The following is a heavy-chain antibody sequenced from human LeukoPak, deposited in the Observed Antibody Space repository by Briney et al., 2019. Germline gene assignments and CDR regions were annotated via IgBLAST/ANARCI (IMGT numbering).Heavy chain of an antibody. V-gene: IGHV4-59*01. J-gene: IGHJ6*03. CDR1: GGSISSYY. CDR2: IYYSGST. CDR3: ARTGGGYYDSSCYYSYYYYYYMDV. D-gene: IGHD3-22*01. Sequence: SETLSLTCTVSGGSISSYYWSWIRQPPGKGLEWMGYIYYSGSTNYNPSLKSRVTISVDTSKTQFSLNLSSVTAADTAVYYCARTGGGYYDSSCYYSYYYYYYMDVWGKGTTVTVSS.